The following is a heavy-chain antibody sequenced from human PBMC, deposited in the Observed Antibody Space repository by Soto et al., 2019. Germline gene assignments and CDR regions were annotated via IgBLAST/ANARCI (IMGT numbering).Heavy chain of an antibody. CDR2: IYYSGST. J-gene: IGHJ6*02. Sequence: SETLSLTCTVSGGSISSGDYYWSWIRQPPGKGLEWIGYIYYSGSTYYNPSLKSRVTISVDTSKNQFSLKLSSVTAADTAVYYCARGYYYYYGMDVWGQGTTVTVSS. CDR3: ARGYYYYYGMDV. V-gene: IGHV4-30-4*01. CDR1: GGSISSGDYY.